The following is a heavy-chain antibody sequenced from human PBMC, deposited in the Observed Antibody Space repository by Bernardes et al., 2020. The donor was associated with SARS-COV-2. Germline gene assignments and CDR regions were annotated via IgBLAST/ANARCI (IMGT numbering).Heavy chain of an antibody. CDR1: GYSFTSYW. CDR3: ARPTSSGYYLGSLDY. CDR2: IYPGDSDT. D-gene: IGHD3-22*01. Sequence: GESLKISCKGSGYSFTSYWIGWVRQMPGKGLEWMGIIYPGDSDTRYSPSFQGQVTISADKSISTAYLQWSSLKASDTAMYYCARPTSSGYYLGSLDYWGQGTLVTVSS. V-gene: IGHV5-51*01. J-gene: IGHJ4*02.